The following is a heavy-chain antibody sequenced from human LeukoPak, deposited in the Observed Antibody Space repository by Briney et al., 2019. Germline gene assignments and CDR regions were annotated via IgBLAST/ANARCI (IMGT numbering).Heavy chain of an antibody. D-gene: IGHD2-15*01. CDR1: GDSFSGYF. Sequence: SETLSLTCAVYGDSFSGYFWSWLRQPPRKRLEWIGEINQRGSTIYSPSLKTRVTLSVDTSKQQISLRLTSVSAADTATYYCARGSKFDGYCSAGACYSAYFDHWGQGTPVTVTA. CDR2: INQRGST. CDR3: ARGSKFDGYCSAGACYSAYFDH. V-gene: IGHV4-34*01. J-gene: IGHJ4*02.